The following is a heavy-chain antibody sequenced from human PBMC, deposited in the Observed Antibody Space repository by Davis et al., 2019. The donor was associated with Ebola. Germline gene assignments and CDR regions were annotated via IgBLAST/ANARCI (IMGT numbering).Heavy chain of an antibody. J-gene: IGHJ4*02. Sequence: PGGSLRLSCAASGFTFSSYGMHWVRQAPGKGLEWVAVISYDGSNKYYADSVKGRFTISRDNSKNTLYLQMNSLRAEDTAVYYCAKDDSSSGFDYWGQGTLVTVSS. CDR2: ISYDGSNK. CDR1: GFTFSSYG. V-gene: IGHV3-30*18. CDR3: AKDDSSSGFDY. D-gene: IGHD6-13*01.